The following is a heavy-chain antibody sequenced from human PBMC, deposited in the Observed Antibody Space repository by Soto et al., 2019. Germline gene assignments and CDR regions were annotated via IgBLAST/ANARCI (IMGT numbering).Heavy chain of an antibody. CDR2: ISYDGSNK. Sequence: GGSLRLSCAASGFTFSSYAMHWVRQAPGKGLEWVAVISYDGSNKYYADSVKGRFTISRDNSKNTLYLQMNSLRAEDTAVYYCAREVGMVRGVRGMDVWGQGTTVTVSS. V-gene: IGHV3-30-3*01. CDR3: AREVGMVRGVRGMDV. D-gene: IGHD3-10*01. J-gene: IGHJ6*02. CDR1: GFTFSSYA.